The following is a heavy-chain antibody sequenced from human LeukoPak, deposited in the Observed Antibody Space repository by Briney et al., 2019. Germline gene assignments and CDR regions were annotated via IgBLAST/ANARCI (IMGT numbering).Heavy chain of an antibody. CDR2: IYYSGST. CDR3: ARLGGITMVRGVIIIPYYFDY. Sequence: SETLSLTCTVSGGSISSSSYYWGWIRQPPGKGLEWIGSIYYSGSTYYNPSLKSRVTISVDTSKNQFSLKLSSVTAADTAVYYCARLGGITMVRGVIIIPYYFDYWGQGTLVTVSS. J-gene: IGHJ4*02. V-gene: IGHV4-39*01. CDR1: GGSISSSSYY. D-gene: IGHD3-10*01.